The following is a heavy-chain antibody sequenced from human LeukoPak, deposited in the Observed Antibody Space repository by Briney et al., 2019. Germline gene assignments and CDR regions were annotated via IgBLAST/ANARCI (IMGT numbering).Heavy chain of an antibody. CDR1: GFTFSNAW. V-gene: IGHV3-15*01. D-gene: IGHD6-13*01. J-gene: IGHJ4*02. Sequence: GGSLRLSCAASGFTFSNAWMSWVRQAPGKGLEWVGRIKSKTDGGTPDYAAPVKGRFTISRDDSKNTLYLQMNSLKTEDTAVYYCTGVSRSSWYDYWGQGTLVTVSA. CDR3: TGVSRSSWYDY. CDR2: IKSKTDGGTP.